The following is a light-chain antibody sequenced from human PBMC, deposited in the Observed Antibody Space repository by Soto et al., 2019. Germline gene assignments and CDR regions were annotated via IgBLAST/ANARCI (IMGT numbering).Light chain of an antibody. V-gene: IGKV1-5*03. J-gene: IGKJ1*01. CDR2: KAS. CDR3: QQYNSFRT. CDR1: QSFRSW. Sequence: DIQMTQSPSTLSASVGDRVTITCRASQSFRSWLAWYQQKPGRAPKLLIYKASSLESGVPSRFSGSGSGTEFTLTISSLQPDDFATYYCQQYNSFRTFGQGTKVEIK.